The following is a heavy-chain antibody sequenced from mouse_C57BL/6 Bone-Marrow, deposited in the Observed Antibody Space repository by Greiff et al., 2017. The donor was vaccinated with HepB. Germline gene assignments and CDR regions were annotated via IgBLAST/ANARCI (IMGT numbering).Heavy chain of an antibody. Sequence: VKLMESGPELVKPGASVKISCKASGYAFSSSWMNWVKQRPGKGLEWIGRIYPGDGDTNYNGKFKGKATLTADKSSSTAYMQLSSLTSEDSAVYFCARGVYDGYYDWYFDVWGTGTTVTVSS. V-gene: IGHV1-82*01. CDR1: GYAFSSSW. CDR2: IYPGDGDT. D-gene: IGHD2-3*01. J-gene: IGHJ1*03. CDR3: ARGVYDGYYDWYFDV.